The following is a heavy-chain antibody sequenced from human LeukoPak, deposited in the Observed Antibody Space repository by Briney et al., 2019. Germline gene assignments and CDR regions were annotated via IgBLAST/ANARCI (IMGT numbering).Heavy chain of an antibody. Sequence: SETLSLTCAVSGASISGSGYYLGWLRQPPGKGLEWMGNIYYTGSTYYNASLQSRVTISIDMSKNQFSLRLSSVTAADAGVSYCAREYDSSGLGDLDIWAQGARVTVSS. CDR2: IYYTGST. CDR1: GASISGSGYY. V-gene: IGHV4-39*07. D-gene: IGHD3-22*01. J-gene: IGHJ3*02. CDR3: AREYDSSGLGDLDI.